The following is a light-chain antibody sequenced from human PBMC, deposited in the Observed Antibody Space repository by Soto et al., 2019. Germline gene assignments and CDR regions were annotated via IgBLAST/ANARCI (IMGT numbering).Light chain of an antibody. CDR3: GSYAGSSLSGV. V-gene: IGLV2-23*02. CDR2: ELS. Sequence: QSALTQPASVSGSPGQSINISCTGTSSDVGSYNLVSWYQHHPGKAPKLMIYELSKRPSGVSNRFSGSKYGNTASLTISGLQPDDEWDYNHGSYAGSSLSGVFGTGPKVTVL. CDR1: SSDVGSYNL. J-gene: IGLJ1*01.